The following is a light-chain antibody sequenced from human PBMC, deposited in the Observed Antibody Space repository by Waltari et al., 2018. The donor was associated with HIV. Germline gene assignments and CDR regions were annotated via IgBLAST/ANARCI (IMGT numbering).Light chain of an antibody. V-gene: IGKV3-15*01. CDR3: QQYSNWPHT. Sequence: PGEGATLSCRASQTVTTSLVWYQQKPGQAPRLLIYGASTRATGVPARFSGSGFGTEFTLTISSLQSEDFAIYYCQQYSNWPHTFGQGTTVESK. CDR1: QTVTTS. CDR2: GAS. J-gene: IGKJ1*01.